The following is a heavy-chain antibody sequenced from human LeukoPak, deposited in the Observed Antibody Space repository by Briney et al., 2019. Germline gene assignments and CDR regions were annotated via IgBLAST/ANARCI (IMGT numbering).Heavy chain of an antibody. CDR2: MSSDEIST. CDR1: GFSFNSYW. CDR3: ARANGDGASYYAS. J-gene: IGHJ5*02. Sequence: GGSLRLSCAASGFSFNSYWMHWVRQAPGKGLVWVSRMSSDEISTAYADSVKGRFTISRDNAKNTLYLQMNSLRAEDTAVYYCARANGDGASYYASWGQGTLVTVSS. D-gene: IGHD1-26*01. V-gene: IGHV3-74*01.